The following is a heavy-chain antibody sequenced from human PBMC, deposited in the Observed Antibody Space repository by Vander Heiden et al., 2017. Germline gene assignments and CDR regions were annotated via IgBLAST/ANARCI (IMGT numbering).Heavy chain of an antibody. V-gene: IGHV1-18*01. CDR2: ISAYNGNT. Sequence: QVQLVQSGAEVKKPGASVKVSCQASGYTFTSYGIRWVRQAPGQGLEWMGWISAYNGNTNYAQKLQGRVTMTTDTSTSTAYMELRSLRSDDTAVYYCARDKTQDYSNSYYYYYGMDVWGQGTTVTVSS. J-gene: IGHJ6*02. D-gene: IGHD4-4*01. CDR3: ARDKTQDYSNSYYYYYGMDV. CDR1: GYTFTSYG.